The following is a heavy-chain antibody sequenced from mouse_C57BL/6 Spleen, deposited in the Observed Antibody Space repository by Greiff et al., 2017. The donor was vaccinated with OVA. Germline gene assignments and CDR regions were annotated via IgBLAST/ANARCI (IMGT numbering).Heavy chain of an antibody. J-gene: IGHJ2*01. D-gene: IGHD4-1*01. CDR2: IYPGSGNT. V-gene: IGHV1-76*01. Sequence: QVQLKESGAELVRPGASVKLSCKASGYTFTDYYINWVKQRPGQGLEWIARIYPGSGNTYYNEKFKGKATLTAEKSSSTAYMQLSSLTSEDSAVYFCARGDWDGNYFDYWGQGTTLTVSS. CDR1: GYTFTDYY. CDR3: ARGDWDGNYFDY.